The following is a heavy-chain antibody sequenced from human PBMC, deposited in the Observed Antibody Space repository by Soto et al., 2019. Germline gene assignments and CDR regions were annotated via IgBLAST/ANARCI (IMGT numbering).Heavy chain of an antibody. D-gene: IGHD2-2*01. CDR2: IYTSGST. CDR1: GGSISSYY. J-gene: IGHJ6*02. V-gene: IGHV4-4*07. Sequence: QVQLQESGPGLVKPSETLSLTCTVSGGSISSYYWSWIRQPAGKGLEWIGRIYTSGSTNYNPSLKSRVTMSVDTYKNQFSLKLSSVTAADTAVYYCAREGHVVVVPAAGTYYYGMDVWGQGTTVTVSS. CDR3: AREGHVVVVPAAGTYYYGMDV.